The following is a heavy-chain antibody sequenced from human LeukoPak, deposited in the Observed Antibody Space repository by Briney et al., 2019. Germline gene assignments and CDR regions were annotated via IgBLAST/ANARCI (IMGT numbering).Heavy chain of an antibody. CDR3: AKDGSSWYYYYYYMDV. J-gene: IGHJ6*03. Sequence: PGGSLRLSCAASGFTFSSYGMHWVRQAPGKGLEWVAVISYDGSNKYYADSVKGRFTISRDNSKNTLYLQMNSLRAEDTAVYYCAKDGSSWYYYYYYMDVWGKGTTVTISS. D-gene: IGHD6-13*01. CDR1: GFTFSSYG. V-gene: IGHV3-30*18. CDR2: ISYDGSNK.